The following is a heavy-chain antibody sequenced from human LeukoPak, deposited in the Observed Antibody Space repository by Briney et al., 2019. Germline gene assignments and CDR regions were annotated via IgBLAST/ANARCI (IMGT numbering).Heavy chain of an antibody. CDR3: ASEITGSDY. Sequence: SETLSLTCAVYGGSFSGYYWSWIRQPPGKGLEWIGEINHSGSTSYNPSLKSRVTISVDTSKNQFSLKLSSATAADTAVYYCASEITGSDYWGQGTLVTVSS. CDR2: INHSGST. J-gene: IGHJ4*02. D-gene: IGHD2-8*02. V-gene: IGHV4-34*01. CDR1: GGSFSGYY.